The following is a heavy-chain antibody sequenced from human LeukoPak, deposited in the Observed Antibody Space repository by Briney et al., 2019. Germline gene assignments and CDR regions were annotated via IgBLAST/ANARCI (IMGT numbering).Heavy chain of an antibody. D-gene: IGHD3-10*01. V-gene: IGHV4-4*02. J-gene: IGHJ4*02. CDR1: SGSINSINW. CDR3: ARVGPYYGSGSYYPFFDY. CDR2: IYHSGSN. Sequence: SVTLSLTCAVSSGSINSINWLSWVRQPPGKGLEWIGEIYHSGSNNYNPSLKSRVTISVDKSKNQFSLKLSSVTAADTAVYYCARVGPYYGSGSYYPFFDYWGQGTLVTVSS.